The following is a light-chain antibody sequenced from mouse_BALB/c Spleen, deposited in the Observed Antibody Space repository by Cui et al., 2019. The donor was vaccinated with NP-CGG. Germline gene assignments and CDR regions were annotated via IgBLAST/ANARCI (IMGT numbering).Light chain of an antibody. J-gene: IGLJ1*01. CDR2: GTK. CDR1: TVAVTTSNY. V-gene: IGLV1*01. Sequence: QAGVTQESALTTSPGETVTLTCRSSTVAVTTSNYANWFQEKPDHLFTGLIGGTKNRAPGVPARFSGSLIGDKAALTITGAQTEDEAIYFCALWYSNHWVFGGGTKLTFL. CDR3: ALWYSNHWV.